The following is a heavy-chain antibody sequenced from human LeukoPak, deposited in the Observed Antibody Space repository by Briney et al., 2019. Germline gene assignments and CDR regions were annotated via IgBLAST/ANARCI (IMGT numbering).Heavy chain of an antibody. CDR3: AGTYGSGSYPNY. J-gene: IGHJ4*02. V-gene: IGHV3-21*01. D-gene: IGHD3-10*01. CDR1: GFTFSNYD. CDR2: ISSSSSYI. Sequence: GGSLRLSCAASGFTFSNYDMNWVRQAPGKGLEWVSSISSSSSYIHYADSVKGRFAISRDNAKYSLYLQMYSLRAEDTAVYYCAGTYGSGSYPNYWGQGTLVTVSS.